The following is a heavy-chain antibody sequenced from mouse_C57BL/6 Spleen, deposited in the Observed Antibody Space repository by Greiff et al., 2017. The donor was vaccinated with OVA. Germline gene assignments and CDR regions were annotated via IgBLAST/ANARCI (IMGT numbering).Heavy chain of an antibody. CDR2: ISSGGSYT. CDR3: AREAVVATTYWYFDV. CDR1: GFTFSSYG. J-gene: IGHJ1*03. Sequence: EVKVVESGGDLVKPGGSLKLSCAASGFTFSSYGMSWVRQTPDKRLEWVATISSGGSYTYYPDSVKGRFTISSDNAKNTLYLQMSSLKSEDTAMYYCAREAVVATTYWYFDVWGTGTTVTVSS. V-gene: IGHV5-6*01. D-gene: IGHD1-1*01.